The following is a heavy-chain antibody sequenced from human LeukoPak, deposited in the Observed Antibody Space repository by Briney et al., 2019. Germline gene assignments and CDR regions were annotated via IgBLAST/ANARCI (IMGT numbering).Heavy chain of an antibody. V-gene: IGHV4-59*01. J-gene: IGHJ4*02. CDR2: IYYSGTT. CDR1: GGYISTYY. CDR3: ARGGRWEHFDY. Sequence: PSETLSLTCTVPGGYISTYYWSWIRLPPGKGLEWIGYIYYSGTTTYNPSLRSRVTMSVDTSKNQFSLKLRSVTAADTAVYYCARGGRWEHFDYWGQGTLVTVSS. D-gene: IGHD1-1*01.